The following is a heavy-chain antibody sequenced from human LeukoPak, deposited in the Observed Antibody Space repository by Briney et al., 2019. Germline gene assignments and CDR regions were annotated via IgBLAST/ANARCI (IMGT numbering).Heavy chain of an antibody. CDR1: GYTFTTYW. Sequence: RLGESLKISCKTSGYTFTTYWIAWVRQMPGKGLEWMGIIYPDDSDIRYSPSFQGQVTISADKSISTAYPQWSSLKASDTAMYYCARQGRSVPAAANYWGQGTLVTVSS. J-gene: IGHJ4*02. V-gene: IGHV5-51*01. CDR2: IYPDDSDI. D-gene: IGHD2-15*01. CDR3: ARQGRSVPAAANY.